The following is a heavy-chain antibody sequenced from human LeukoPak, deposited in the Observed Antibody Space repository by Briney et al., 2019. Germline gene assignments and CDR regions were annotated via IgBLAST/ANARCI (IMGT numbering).Heavy chain of an antibody. D-gene: IGHD4-17*01. J-gene: IGHJ5*02. CDR3: ASLTVTIDDNWFDP. V-gene: IGHV1-2*02. CDR1: GYTFTGYY. CDR2: INPNSGGT. Sequence: VASVKVSCKASGYTFTGYYMHWVRQAPGQGLEWMGWINPNSGGTNYAQKFQGGVTMTRDTSISTAYMELSRLRSDDTAVYYCASLTVTIDDNWFDPWGQGTLVTVSS.